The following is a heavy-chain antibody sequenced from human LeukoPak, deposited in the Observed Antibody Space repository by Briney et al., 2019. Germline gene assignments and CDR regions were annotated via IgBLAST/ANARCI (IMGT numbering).Heavy chain of an antibody. CDR3: ARDDSSSWYRWFDP. V-gene: IGHV6-1*01. CDR2: TFYTSKWFN. J-gene: IGHJ5*02. Sequence: SQTLSLTCAISGDSVSSNSAAWNWFRQSPSRGLEWLGRTFYTSKWFNDYAVSVKSRITINPDTSKNQFSLQLNSVTPEDTAVYYCARDDSSSWYRWFDPWGQGTLVTVSS. D-gene: IGHD6-13*01. CDR1: GDSVSSNSAA.